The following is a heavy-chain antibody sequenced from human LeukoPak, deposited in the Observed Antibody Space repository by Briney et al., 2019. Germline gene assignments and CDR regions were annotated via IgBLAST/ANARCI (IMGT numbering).Heavy chain of an antibody. CDR2: MRGSGGST. Sequence: HSGVSLGLSCAASGFTFSSYAMSWVRQAPGKGLEWVSAMRGSGGSTYYADSVKGRFTISRDNSKNTLYLQMNSLRAEDTAVYYCARDWGYCSGTKCHLFDYWGQGTLVTVSS. CDR1: GFTFSSYA. J-gene: IGHJ4*02. CDR3: ARDWGYCSGTKCHLFDY. D-gene: IGHD2-2*01. V-gene: IGHV3-23*01.